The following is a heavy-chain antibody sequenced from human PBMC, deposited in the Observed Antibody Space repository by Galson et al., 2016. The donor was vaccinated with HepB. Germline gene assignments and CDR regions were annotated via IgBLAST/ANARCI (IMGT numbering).Heavy chain of an antibody. CDR2: ISFNGYNK. CDR1: GFTFASYA. Sequence: SLRLSCAASGFTFASYAFHWVRQAPGKGLHWVAVISFNGYNKFSADSVKGRVTISRDDSKNTVHLQMDSLRVEDKAVYYCSRDPLGSVITRSFIDYWGQGTLVTVSS. D-gene: IGHD1-14*01. CDR3: SRDPLGSVITRSFIDY. V-gene: IGHV3-30-3*01. J-gene: IGHJ4*02.